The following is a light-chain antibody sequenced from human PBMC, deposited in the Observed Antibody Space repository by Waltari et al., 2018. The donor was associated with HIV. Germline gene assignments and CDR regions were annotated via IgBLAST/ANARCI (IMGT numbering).Light chain of an antibody. CDR1: SSNIENNT. J-gene: IGLJ3*02. CDR2: SDN. Sequence: QSVLTQSPSASGTPGQRVTIFCSGTSSNIENNTLNWYQHIPGTAPKLLIYSDNQRPSGVPDRFSASKSGTSGSLAISGLQSGDEAAYYCAACDDRLHGWVFGGGTKLTVL. CDR3: AACDDRLHGWV. V-gene: IGLV1-44*01.